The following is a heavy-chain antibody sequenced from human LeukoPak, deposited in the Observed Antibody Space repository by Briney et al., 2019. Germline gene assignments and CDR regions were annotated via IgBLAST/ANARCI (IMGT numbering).Heavy chain of an antibody. D-gene: IGHD3-3*01. CDR2: ISGSASTT. V-gene: IGHV3-23*01. Sequence: QSGGSLRLSCAASGFTFSSYAMGWVRQAPGQGLEWVSSISGSASTTYYADSVKGRFTISRDNSKNTLYLQMNSLRAEDTAVYYCARAEWSNWYFDLWGRGTLVTVSS. CDR1: GFTFSSYA. J-gene: IGHJ2*01. CDR3: ARAEWSNWYFDL.